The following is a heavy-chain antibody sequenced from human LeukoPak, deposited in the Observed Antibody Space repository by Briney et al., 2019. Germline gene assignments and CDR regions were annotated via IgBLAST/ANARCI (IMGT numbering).Heavy chain of an antibody. CDR1: GFTFSSYA. D-gene: IGHD4-17*01. Sequence: PGGSLRLSCAASGFTFSSYAMHWVRQAPGKGLEWVAVISYDGSNKYYADSVKGRFTISRDNSKNTLYLQMNSLRAEDTAVYYCAKEESQAYGDNVGCLDYWGKETLSPSPQ. CDR2: ISYDGSNK. V-gene: IGHV3-30-3*01. J-gene: IGHJ4*01. CDR3: AKEESQAYGDNVGCLDY.